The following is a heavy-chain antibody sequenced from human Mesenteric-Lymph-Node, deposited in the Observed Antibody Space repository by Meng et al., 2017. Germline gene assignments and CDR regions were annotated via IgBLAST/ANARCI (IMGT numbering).Heavy chain of an antibody. CDR3: ARGSRGYSYG. D-gene: IGHD5-18*01. CDR2: IYYGGTT. V-gene: IGHV4-61*01. CDR1: GCSVSSGSYL. Sequence: QVESQESGPRVVNASENLSLTCTVSGCSVSSGSYLWSWIGQPLGKGLEWIGYIYYGGTTNYNPSLKSRVSISADTSKNQFSLKLSSVTAADTAVYYCARGSRGYSYGWGQGTLVTVSS. J-gene: IGHJ4*02.